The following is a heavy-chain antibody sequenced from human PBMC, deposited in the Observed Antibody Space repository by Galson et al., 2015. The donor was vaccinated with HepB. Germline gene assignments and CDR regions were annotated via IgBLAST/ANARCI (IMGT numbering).Heavy chain of an antibody. D-gene: IGHD2-15*01. CDR3: ARLRGGHRSYYSGMDV. J-gene: IGHJ6*02. CDR1: GYTFTGYY. Sequence: SCKASGYTFTGYYIHWVRQAPGHGLEWMGWINPSSGDTHFAQKLQGRVTMTRDTSISTAYMDLYRLRSDDTAVYFCARLRGGHRSYYSGMDVWGQGTTVTVSS. CDR2: INPSSGDT. V-gene: IGHV1-2*02.